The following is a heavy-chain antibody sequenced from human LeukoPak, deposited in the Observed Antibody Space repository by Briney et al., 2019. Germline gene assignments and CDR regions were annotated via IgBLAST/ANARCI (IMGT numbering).Heavy chain of an antibody. D-gene: IGHD5-24*01. CDR2: VGGDGRVT. J-gene: IGHJ4*02. CDR3: AKGISADGYNFERGADY. Sequence: GGSLRLSCAASGFTFATYVMTWVRQAPGKGLEWVPSVGGDGRVTYYADSVKGRFTISRDNSKNTIFLQMNSLRVEDTAVYYCAKGISADGYNFERGADYWGQGAQVIVSS. V-gene: IGHV3-23*01. CDR1: GFTFATYV.